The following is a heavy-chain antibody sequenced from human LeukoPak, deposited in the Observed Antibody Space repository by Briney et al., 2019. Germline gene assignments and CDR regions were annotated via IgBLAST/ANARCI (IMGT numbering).Heavy chain of an antibody. CDR3: VKGDNNILTGYYNSFDY. CDR1: GFTFSSYA. J-gene: IGHJ4*02. D-gene: IGHD3-9*01. CDR2: ISGSGDRT. V-gene: IGHV3-23*01. Sequence: GGSLRLSCAASGFTFSSYAMSWVRQAPGKGLEWVSAISGSGDRTYYADSVRGRFTISRDNSKNTPYLQMNGLRAEDTAVYYCVKGDNNILTGYYNSFDYWGQGTLVTVSS.